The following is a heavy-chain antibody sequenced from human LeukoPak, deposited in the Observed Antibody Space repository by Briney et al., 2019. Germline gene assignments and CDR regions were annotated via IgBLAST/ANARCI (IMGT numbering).Heavy chain of an antibody. D-gene: IGHD6-19*01. Sequence: GGSLRLSCAASGFTFSSYWMSWVRQAPGKGLEWVANIKQDGSEKYYVDSVKGRFTFSRDNAKNSLYLQMNSLRAEDTAVYYCARARLGIAVAGMRPDYWGQGTLVTVSS. CDR3: ARARLGIAVAGMRPDY. CDR2: IKQDGSEK. V-gene: IGHV3-7*03. CDR1: GFTFSSYW. J-gene: IGHJ4*02.